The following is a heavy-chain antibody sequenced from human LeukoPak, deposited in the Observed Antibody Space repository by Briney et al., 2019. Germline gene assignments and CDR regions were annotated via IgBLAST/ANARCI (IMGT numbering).Heavy chain of an antibody. D-gene: IGHD3-10*01. CDR3: ASRSGSFSDALDI. Sequence: SEPLSLPCTVSGGSIRSYYWGWIRQPPGKGLEWIGYIHYSESTKYNPSLKSRVTMSVDTSKNQFSLKLSSVTAADTAVYYCASRSGSFSDALDIWGQGTLVTVSS. V-gene: IGHV4-59*08. J-gene: IGHJ3*02. CDR2: IHYSEST. CDR1: GGSIRSYY.